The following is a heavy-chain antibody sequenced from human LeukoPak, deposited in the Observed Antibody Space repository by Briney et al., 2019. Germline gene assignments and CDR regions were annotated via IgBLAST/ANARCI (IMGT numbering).Heavy chain of an antibody. CDR2: IYSGGST. D-gene: IGHD5-18*01. J-gene: IGHJ4*02. V-gene: IGHV3-53*01. CDR3: ARDHVGYSYGYSY. Sequence: PGGSLRLSCAASGFTVSSNYMSWIRQAPGKGLEWVSVIYSGGSTYYADSVKGRFTISRDNSKSTLYIQMNSLRAEDTALYYCARDHVGYSYGYSYWGQGTLVTVSS. CDR1: GFTVSSNY.